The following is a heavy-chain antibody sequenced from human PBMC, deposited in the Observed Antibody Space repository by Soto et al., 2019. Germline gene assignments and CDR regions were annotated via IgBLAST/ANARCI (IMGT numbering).Heavy chain of an antibody. CDR1: GGSFSGYY. CDR3: ARAYYYYGMDV. V-gene: IGHV4-34*01. Sequence: SETLSLTCAVYGGSFSGYYWSWIRQPPGKGLEWIGEINHSVSTNYNPSLKSRVTISVDTSKNQFSLKLSSVTAADTAVYYCARAYYYYGMDVWGQGTRVTFSS. CDR2: INHSVST. J-gene: IGHJ6*02.